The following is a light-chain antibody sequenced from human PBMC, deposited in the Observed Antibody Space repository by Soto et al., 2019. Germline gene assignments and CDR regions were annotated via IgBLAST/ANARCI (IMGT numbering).Light chain of an antibody. Sequence: SSELTQPPSVSVSPGQTARITCSGAALPKQYAYWYQQKPGQAPVLVIYKDSERPSGIPERFSGSSSGTTVTLTISGVQAEDEADYYCQSADSSGTYVVFGGGTKLIVL. CDR3: QSADSSGTYVV. J-gene: IGLJ2*01. V-gene: IGLV3-25*03. CDR1: ALPKQY. CDR2: KDS.